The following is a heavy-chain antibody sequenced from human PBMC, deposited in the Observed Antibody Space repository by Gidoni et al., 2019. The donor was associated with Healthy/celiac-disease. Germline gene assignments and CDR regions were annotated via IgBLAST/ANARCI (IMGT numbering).Heavy chain of an antibody. J-gene: IGHJ4*02. CDR3: AILRGSSSVVYYFDY. V-gene: IGHV4-4*02. Sequence: QVQLQESGPGLVKPSGTLSLTCAVSGGSISSSNWWSWVRQPPGKGLEWIGEIYHSGSTNYNPSLKSRVTISVDKSKNQFSLKLSSVTAEDTAVYYCAILRGSSSVVYYFDYWGQGTLVTVSS. CDR1: GGSISSSNW. D-gene: IGHD6-13*01. CDR2: IYHSGST.